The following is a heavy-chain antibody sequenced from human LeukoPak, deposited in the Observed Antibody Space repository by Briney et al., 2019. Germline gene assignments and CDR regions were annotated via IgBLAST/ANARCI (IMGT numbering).Heavy chain of an antibody. CDR3: ARDLGDYARFYYYYGMDV. J-gene: IGHJ6*02. CDR2: ISSSSSYI. Sequence: GGSLRLSCAASGFTFSSYSMNWVRQAPGKGLEWVSSISSSSSYIYYADSVKGRFTISRDNAKNSLYLQMNSLRADDTAVYYCARDLGDYARFYYYYGMDVWGQGTTVTVSS. V-gene: IGHV3-21*01. CDR1: GFTFSSYS. D-gene: IGHD4-17*01.